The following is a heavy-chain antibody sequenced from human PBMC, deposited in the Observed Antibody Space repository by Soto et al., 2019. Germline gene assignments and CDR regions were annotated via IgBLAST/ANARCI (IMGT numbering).Heavy chain of an antibody. V-gene: IGHV3-9*01. CDR1: GFNFKNYA. CDR3: PINDYDSGGSDS. Sequence: EVQLVESGGGLVLPGRSLTLSCVASGFNFKNYAMQWVRQVPGKGLEWVSGINWSTGTTGYADTVKGRFLLSRDNAGNSLYLDMNSLRVEDTAFYYCPINDYDSGGSDSWGPGTLVTVSS. J-gene: IGHJ4*02. CDR2: INWSTGTT. D-gene: IGHD5-12*01.